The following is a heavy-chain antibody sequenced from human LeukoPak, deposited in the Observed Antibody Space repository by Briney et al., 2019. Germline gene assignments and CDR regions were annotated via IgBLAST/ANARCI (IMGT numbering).Heavy chain of an antibody. CDR3: ARDDGSSWPATFDY. Sequence: GGSLRLSCAASGFTFSSCSMNCVRQAPGKGLEWVSSISSSSSYIYYADSVKGRFTISRDNAKNSLYLQMNSLRAEDTAVYYCARDDGSSWPATFDYWGQGTLVTVSS. D-gene: IGHD6-13*01. CDR1: GFTFSSCS. J-gene: IGHJ4*02. V-gene: IGHV3-21*01. CDR2: ISSSSSYI.